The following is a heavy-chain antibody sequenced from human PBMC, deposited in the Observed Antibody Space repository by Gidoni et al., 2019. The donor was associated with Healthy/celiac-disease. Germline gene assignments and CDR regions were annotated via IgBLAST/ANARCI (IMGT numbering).Heavy chain of an antibody. CDR2: LIWHRVSI. Sequence: VQMAESAGGLSPPGRSLSLSCSASGFTFHDYALPSVRQAPGKGLGWGSGLIWHRVSIGYAGPVKGRFTISRDNAKTALYLQMNSLIAVDTALYYCAKDRRGCSGVSCYLIGADLAYWGQGTLVTVSS. D-gene: IGHD2-15*01. CDR1: GFTFHDYA. J-gene: IGHJ4*02. CDR3: AKDRRGCSGVSCYLIGADLAY. V-gene: IGHV3-9*01.